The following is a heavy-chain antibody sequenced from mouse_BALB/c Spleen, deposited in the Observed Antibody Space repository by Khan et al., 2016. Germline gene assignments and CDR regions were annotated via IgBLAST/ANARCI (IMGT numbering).Heavy chain of an antibody. CDR3: AGANWDLFYAMDY. CDR1: GYSITRDYA. D-gene: IGHD4-1*01. CDR2: ISYSGST. Sequence: EVQLQESGPGLVKPSQSLSLTCTVTGYSITRDYAWNWIRQFPGNKLEWMGYISYSGSTSYNPSLKSRISITRDTSKNQFFLQLNSVTTEDTATSYCAGANWDLFYAMDYWGQGTSVTVSS. J-gene: IGHJ4*01. V-gene: IGHV3-2*02.